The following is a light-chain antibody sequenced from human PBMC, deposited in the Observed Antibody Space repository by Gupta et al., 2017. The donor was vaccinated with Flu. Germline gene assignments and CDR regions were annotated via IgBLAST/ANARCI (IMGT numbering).Light chain of an antibody. CDR2: LVS. J-gene: IGKJ1*01. CDR1: QSLVYSDGNTI. CDR3: MQGAHWPWA. Sequence: DVVLTQSPLSLSVTLGQPASIACRSSQSLVYSDGNTILHWFQQRPGQSPRRLIYLVSHRESGVPDKFSGSGSGTEFTLKISRVEAEDVGVYFCMQGAHWPWAFGQGTKVEI. V-gene: IGKV2-30*01.